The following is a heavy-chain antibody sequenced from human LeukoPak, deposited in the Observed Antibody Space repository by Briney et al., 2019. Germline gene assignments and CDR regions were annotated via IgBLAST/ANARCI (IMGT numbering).Heavy chain of an antibody. Sequence: ASVKVSCKASGYTFTGYYMHWVRQAPGQGLEWMGWINPNSGGTNYGQKFQGRVTMTRDTSISTAYMELSRLRADGTAVYYCARGRLGELSSVDYWGQGSLVSVSS. CDR3: ARGRLGELSSVDY. V-gene: IGHV1-2*02. CDR1: GYTFTGYY. CDR2: INPNSGGT. D-gene: IGHD3-16*02. J-gene: IGHJ4*02.